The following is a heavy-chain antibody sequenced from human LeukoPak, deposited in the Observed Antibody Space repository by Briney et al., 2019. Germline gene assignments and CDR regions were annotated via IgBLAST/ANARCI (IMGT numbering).Heavy chain of an antibody. CDR1: GGSISSGGYY. CDR3: ARGGEDGYDLAY. J-gene: IGHJ4*02. D-gene: IGHD5-24*01. Sequence: SETLSLTCTVSGGSISSGGYYWSWIRQHPGKGLEWIGYIYYSGSTYYNPSLKSRVTISVDTSKNQFSLKLSSVTAADTAVYYCARGGEDGYDLAYWGQGTLVTVSS. CDR2: IYYSGST. V-gene: IGHV4-31*03.